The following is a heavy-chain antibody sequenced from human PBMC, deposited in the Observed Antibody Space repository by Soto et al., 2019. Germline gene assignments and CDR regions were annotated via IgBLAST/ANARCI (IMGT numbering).Heavy chain of an antibody. CDR1: GGSISSYY. CDR2: IYYSGST. V-gene: IGHV4-59*01. Sequence: SETLSLTCTVSGGSISSYYWSWIRQPPGKGLEWIGYIYYSGSTNYNPSLKSRVIISVDTSKNQFSLKLSSVTAADTAVYYCARENKYDFWSGPNWFDPWGQGTLVTVSS. J-gene: IGHJ5*02. CDR3: ARENKYDFWSGPNWFDP. D-gene: IGHD3-3*01.